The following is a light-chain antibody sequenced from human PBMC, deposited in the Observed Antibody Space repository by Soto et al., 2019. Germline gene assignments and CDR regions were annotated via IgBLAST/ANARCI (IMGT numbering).Light chain of an antibody. J-gene: IGKJ4*01. CDR1: QSISPW. Sequence: DSQMTQFPPTLSASVGDRVTITCRASQSISPWLAWYQQKPGKAPKILISKASTLQSGVPPRFSGSGSGTEFTLTISSLQPDDFATYYCQQYERYPMTFGGGTKVDIK. CDR2: KAS. V-gene: IGKV1-5*03. CDR3: QQYERYPMT.